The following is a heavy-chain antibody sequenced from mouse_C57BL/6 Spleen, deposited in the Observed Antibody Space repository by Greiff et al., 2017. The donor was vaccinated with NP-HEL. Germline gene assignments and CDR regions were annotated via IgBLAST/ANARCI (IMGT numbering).Heavy chain of an antibody. J-gene: IGHJ2*01. CDR2: IDPSDSET. D-gene: IGHD1-1*01. CDR3: ARGAGSTTVVQYYFDY. V-gene: IGHV1-52*01. CDR1: GYTFTSYW. Sequence: VQLQQPGAELVRPGSSVKLSCKASGYTFTSYWMHWVKQRPIQGLEWIGNIDPSDSETHYNQKFKDKATLTVDKSSSTAYMQLSSLTSEDSAVYYCARGAGSTTVVQYYFDYWGQGTTLTVSS.